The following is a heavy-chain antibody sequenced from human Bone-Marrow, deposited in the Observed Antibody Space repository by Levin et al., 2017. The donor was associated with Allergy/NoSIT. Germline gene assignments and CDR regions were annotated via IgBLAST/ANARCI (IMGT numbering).Heavy chain of an antibody. J-gene: IGHJ6*02. CDR2: IKQDGSEK. D-gene: IGHD4-17*01. CDR3: ARDRGLQIYHFYGMDV. Sequence: AASVKVSCAASEFSFSSYWMNWVRQAPGKGLEWVAGIKQDGSEKHYVESVKGRFTVSRDNPNNSLYLQMNSLRAEDTAVYYCARDRGLQIYHFYGMDVWGQGTTVTVSS. CDR1: EFSFSSYW. V-gene: IGHV3-7*01.